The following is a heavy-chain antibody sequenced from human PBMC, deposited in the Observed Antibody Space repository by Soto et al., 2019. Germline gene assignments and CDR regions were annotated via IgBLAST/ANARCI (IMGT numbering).Heavy chain of an antibody. J-gene: IGHJ4*02. CDR3: ARGASNWQYFDY. D-gene: IGHD4-4*01. CDR2: FHYSGIS. Sequence: SETLSLTCTVSDASIRGYYWSWIRQPPGKGLEWIGYFHYSGISNYNSSLKSRVTMSLDTSENQFSLKLSSVSAADTAIYYCARGASNWQYFDYWGQGALVTVSS. V-gene: IGHV4-59*01. CDR1: DASIRGYY.